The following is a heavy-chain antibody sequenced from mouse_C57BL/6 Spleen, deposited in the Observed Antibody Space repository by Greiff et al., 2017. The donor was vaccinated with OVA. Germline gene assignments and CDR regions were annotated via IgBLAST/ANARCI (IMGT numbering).Heavy chain of an antibody. J-gene: IGHJ4*01. Sequence: QVQLKQPGAELVRPGSSVKLSCKASGYTFTSYWMDWVKQRPGQGLEWIGNIYPSDSETHYNQKFKDKATLTVDKSSSTAYMQLSSLTSEDSAVYYCAREGAYYGYGGAMDYWGQGTSVTVSS. V-gene: IGHV1-61*01. D-gene: IGHD2-9*01. CDR1: GYTFTSYW. CDR3: AREGAYYGYGGAMDY. CDR2: IYPSDSET.